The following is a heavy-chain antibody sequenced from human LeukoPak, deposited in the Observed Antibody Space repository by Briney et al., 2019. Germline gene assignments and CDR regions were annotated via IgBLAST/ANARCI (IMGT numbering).Heavy chain of an antibody. Sequence: PGGSLRLSCAASGFTFSSYSMNWVRQAPGKGLEWVSSISSSGRNIYYAESVKGRFTISRDNAKNSLFLQMNSLRAEDTAVYYCARDVAPRPRWFDPWGQGSLVT. D-gene: IGHD6-6*01. V-gene: IGHV3-21*01. J-gene: IGHJ5*02. CDR2: ISSSGRNI. CDR1: GFTFSSYS. CDR3: ARDVAPRPRWFDP.